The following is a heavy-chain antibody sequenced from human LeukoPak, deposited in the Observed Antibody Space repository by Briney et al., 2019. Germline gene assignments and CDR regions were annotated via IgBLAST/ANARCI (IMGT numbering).Heavy chain of an antibody. J-gene: IGHJ4*02. V-gene: IGHV3-21*01. CDR1: GFTFSNYN. CDR3: ARDGSSSGWDFDY. CDR2: FGTSSSYI. Sequence: GGSLRLSCAASGFTFSNYNMNWVRQAPGKGLEWVSCFGTSSSYIYYADSVKGRFTITRDNAKNSLYLQMNSLRAEDTAVYYWARDGSSSGWDFDYWGQGTLVTVSS. D-gene: IGHD6-19*01.